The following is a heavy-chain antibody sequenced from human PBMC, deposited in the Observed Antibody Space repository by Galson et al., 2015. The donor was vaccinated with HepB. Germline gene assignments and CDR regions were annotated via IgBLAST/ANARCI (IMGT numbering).Heavy chain of an antibody. J-gene: IGHJ2*01. V-gene: IGHV3-21*01. CDR1: GFAFSSSS. CDR2: ITNSGTYI. CDR3: ARALVVIDHWYFEL. D-gene: IGHD3-22*01. Sequence: SLRLSCAASGFAFSSSSMNWVRQAPGKGLEWISSITNSGTYIHYADSVRGRFTVSRDNAKNSLYLQMNSLRAEDTAVYYCARALVVIDHWYFELWGRGTLVTVSS.